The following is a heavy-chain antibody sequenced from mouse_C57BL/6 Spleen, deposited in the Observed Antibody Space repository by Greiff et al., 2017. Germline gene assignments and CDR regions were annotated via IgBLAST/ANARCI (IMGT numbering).Heavy chain of an antibody. V-gene: IGHV1-52*01. CDR3: ARSTTVVAREWYCDV. J-gene: IGHJ1*03. CDR2: IDPSDSET. CDR1: GYTFTSYW. Sequence: VQLQQPGAELVRPGSSVKLSCKASGYTFTSYWMHWVKQRPIQGLEWIGNIDPSDSETHYNQKFKDKATLTVDKTSSTAYMQLSSLTSEDSAVYYCARSTTVVAREWYCDVWGTGTTVTVSS. D-gene: IGHD1-1*01.